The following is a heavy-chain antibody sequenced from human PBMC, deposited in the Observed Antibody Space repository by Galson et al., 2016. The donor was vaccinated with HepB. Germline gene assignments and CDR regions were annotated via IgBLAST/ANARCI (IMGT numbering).Heavy chain of an antibody. V-gene: IGHV1-58*01. J-gene: IGHJ4*02. CDR1: GFTFTDSA. Sequence: SVKVSCKASGFTFTDSAVQWVRQARGQPLEWIGWIVVGTGDTSYAQKFQERVTMTEDTSTDTVYMELSSLRSEDTAVYYCATGGGSGSYTYFEYWGQGTLVTVS. D-gene: IGHD3-10*01. CDR3: ATGGGSGSYTYFEY. CDR2: IVVGTGDT.